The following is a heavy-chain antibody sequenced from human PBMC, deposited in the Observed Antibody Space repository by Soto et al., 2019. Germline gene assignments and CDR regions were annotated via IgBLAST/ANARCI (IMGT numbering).Heavy chain of an antibody. CDR1: GFSLSNARMG. Sequence: QVTLKESGPVLVEPTETLTLTCTVSGFSLSNARMGVSWIRQPPGKALEWLAHIFSNDEKSYSTSLKSRLTISKDTSKSQVVLTMTNMDPVDTATYYCARIQSSSWSYYYYGMDVWGQGTTVTVSS. J-gene: IGHJ6*02. CDR2: IFSNDEK. D-gene: IGHD6-13*01. V-gene: IGHV2-26*01. CDR3: ARIQSSSWSYYYYGMDV.